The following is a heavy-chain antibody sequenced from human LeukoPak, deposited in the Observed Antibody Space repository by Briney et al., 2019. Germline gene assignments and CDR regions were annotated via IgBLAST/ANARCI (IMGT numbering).Heavy chain of an antibody. J-gene: IGHJ5*02. CDR2: IYYSGST. D-gene: IGHD3-22*01. CDR3: ARASRNYDSYSA. CDR1: GDSISRYY. Sequence: SETLSLTCTVSGDSISRYYWSWIRQPPGKGLEWIGYIYYSGSTNYNPSLKSRVTISVDASKNQFSLKLSSVTAADTAVYYCARASRNYDSYSAWGQGTLVTVSS. V-gene: IGHV4-59*01.